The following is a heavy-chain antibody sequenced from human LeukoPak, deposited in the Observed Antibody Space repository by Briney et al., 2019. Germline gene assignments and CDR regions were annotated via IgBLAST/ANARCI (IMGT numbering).Heavy chain of an antibody. CDR3: ARGGWELPDAFDI. CDR2: IYYSGST. Sequence: SETLSLTCTVSGGSISSYYWSWIRQPPGKGLEWIGYIYYSGSTYYNPSLKSRVTISVDTSKNQFSLKLSSVTAADTAVYYCARGGWELPDAFDIWGQGTMVTVSS. D-gene: IGHD1-26*01. J-gene: IGHJ3*02. V-gene: IGHV4-30-4*08. CDR1: GGSISSYY.